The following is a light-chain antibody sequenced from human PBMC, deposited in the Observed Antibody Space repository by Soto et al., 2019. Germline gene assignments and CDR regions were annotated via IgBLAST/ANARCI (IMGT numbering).Light chain of an antibody. V-gene: IGKV1-5*03. CDR1: QSISIW. CDR2: KAS. J-gene: IGKJ1*01. CDR3: KQYNDYSWT. Sequence: DIQMTQSPSTLSASVGDRVAISCRASQSISIWLAWYQQKPGKATKLLIYKASSLESGVTSRFSGSGSGTEFTLPISSLQPADFATYYCKQYNDYSWTFGQGTKVEIK.